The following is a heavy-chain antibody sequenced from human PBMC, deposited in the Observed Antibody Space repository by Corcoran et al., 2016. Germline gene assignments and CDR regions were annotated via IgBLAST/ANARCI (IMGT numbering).Heavy chain of an antibody. CDR3: ASGAPYDFWSGYYSYYFDY. CDR1: GFTVSSNY. J-gene: IGHJ4*02. Sequence: EVQLVESGGGLIQPGGSLRLSCAASGFTVSSNYMSWVRQAPGKGLEWVSVIYSGGSTYYADSVKGRFSISRDNSKNTLYLQMNSLRAEDTAVYYCASGAPYDFWSGYYSYYFDYWGQGTLVTVSS. V-gene: IGHV3-53*01. D-gene: IGHD3-3*01. CDR2: IYSGGST.